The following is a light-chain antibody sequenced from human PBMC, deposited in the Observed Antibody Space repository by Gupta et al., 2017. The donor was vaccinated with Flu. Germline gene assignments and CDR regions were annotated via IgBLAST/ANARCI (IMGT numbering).Light chain of an antibody. CDR1: QSVSSN. J-gene: IGKJ2*03. CDR2: VAS. CDR3: QQYNNCPQLYS. Sequence: EIVMTQSPATLSVSPGERATLSCRASQSVSSNLAWYQQKPGQAPRLLIYVASTRATGIPARFSVSGSGTEFTLTISSLQSEDFAVYYCQQYNNCPQLYSFGQGTKLEIK. V-gene: IGKV3-15*01.